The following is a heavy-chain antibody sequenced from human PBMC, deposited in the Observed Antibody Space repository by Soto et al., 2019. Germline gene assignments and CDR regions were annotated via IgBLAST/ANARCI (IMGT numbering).Heavy chain of an antibody. CDR3: VKTYDSSDPGPFDY. Sequence: GGSLRLSCVASGLTFNKYAMSWVRQAPGKGLEWVSDMSGSGGSTYYADSVKGRFTISRDNSKNTLYLQMNNLRAEDTAIYYCVKTYDSSDPGPFDYWGQGTLVTVSS. D-gene: IGHD3-22*01. V-gene: IGHV3-23*01. CDR2: MSGSGGST. CDR1: GLTFNKYA. J-gene: IGHJ4*02.